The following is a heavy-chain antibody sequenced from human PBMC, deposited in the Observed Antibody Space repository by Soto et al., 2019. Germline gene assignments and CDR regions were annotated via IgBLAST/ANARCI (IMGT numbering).Heavy chain of an antibody. V-gene: IGHV3-66*01. J-gene: IGHJ6*04. CDR1: GFTVSNNS. D-gene: IGHD2-8*01. CDR2: MYSVGGT. CDR3: ARDPGVNWA. Sequence: EVQLVESGGGLVQPGGSLRLSCVASGFTVSNNSMTWVRKAPGKGLEWVSNMYSVGGTYYTDSVKGRFTISRDSYTNTLYLQSDNVRAEDTAVYYCARDPGVNWAWGKGTTVTVSS.